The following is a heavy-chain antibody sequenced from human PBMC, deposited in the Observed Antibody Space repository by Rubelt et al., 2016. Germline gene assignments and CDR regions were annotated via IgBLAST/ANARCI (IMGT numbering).Heavy chain of an antibody. CDR3: ASDGLRYGARGFDY. J-gene: IGHJ4*02. D-gene: IGHD5-12*01. CDR2: IYYSGST. CDR1: GGSISSGGYY. Sequence: QVQLQESGPGLVKPSQTLSLTCTVSGGSISSGGYYWSWIRQHPGKGLEWIGYIYYSGSTYYNPSLKSRVTISVDTSKNQFSLKLSSVPASDTAVYYCASDGLRYGARGFDYWGQGTLVTVSS. V-gene: IGHV4-31*03.